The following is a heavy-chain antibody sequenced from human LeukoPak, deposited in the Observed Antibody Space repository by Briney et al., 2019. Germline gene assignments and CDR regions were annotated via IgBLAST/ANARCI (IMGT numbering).Heavy chain of an antibody. CDR2: IIPIFGTA. J-gene: IGHJ6*02. CDR1: GGTFSSYA. Sequence: ASVKVSCKASGGTFSSYAVSWVRQAPGQGLEWMGGIIPIFGTANYAQKFQGRVTITADESTSTAYMELSSLRSEDTAVYYCARDGSGSYHYYYGMDVWGQGTTVTVSS. CDR3: ARDGSGSYHYYYGMDV. D-gene: IGHD1-26*01. V-gene: IGHV1-69*01.